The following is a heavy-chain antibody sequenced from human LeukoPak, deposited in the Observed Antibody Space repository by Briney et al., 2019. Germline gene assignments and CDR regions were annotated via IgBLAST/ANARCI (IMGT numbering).Heavy chain of an antibody. J-gene: IGHJ1*01. CDR2: IYYSGST. D-gene: IGHD2-2*02. Sequence: SQTLSLTCTVSGGSISSGGYYWRWIRQHPGKGLEWIGYIYYSGSTYYNPSLKSRVTISVDTSKNQFSLKLSSVTAADTAVYYCASRYCSSTSCYTGAEYFQHWGQGTLVTVSS. CDR3: ASRYCSSTSCYTGAEYFQH. V-gene: IGHV4-31*03. CDR1: GGSISSGGYY.